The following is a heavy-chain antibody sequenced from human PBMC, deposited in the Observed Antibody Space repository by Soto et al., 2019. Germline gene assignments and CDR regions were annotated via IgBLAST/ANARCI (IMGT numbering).Heavy chain of an antibody. CDR1: GYTFTSHY. Sequence: GSSVKVSCKASGYTFTSHYMHWVRQAPGQGLEWMGIINPSGGSTSYAQKFQGRVTMTRDTSTSTVYMELSSLRSEDTAVYYCARGNYGSGSAFYGMDVWGQGTTVTV. CDR3: ARGNYGSGSAFYGMDV. CDR2: INPSGGST. V-gene: IGHV1-46*01. J-gene: IGHJ6*02. D-gene: IGHD3-10*01.